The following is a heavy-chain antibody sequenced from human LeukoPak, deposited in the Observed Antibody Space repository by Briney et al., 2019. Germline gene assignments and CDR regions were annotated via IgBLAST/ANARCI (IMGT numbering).Heavy chain of an antibody. CDR3: AKDYCTDGVCYLDY. CDR2: ISGSGGST. CDR1: GFTFSSYA. D-gene: IGHD2-8*01. J-gene: IGHJ4*02. V-gene: IGHV3-23*01. Sequence: PGGSLRLSCAASGFTFSSYAMSWVRQAPGKGLEWVSAISGSGGSTYYADSVKGRFTISRDNSKNTLSLQMNSLRAEDTAVYYCAKDYCTDGVCYLDYWGQGTLVTVSS.